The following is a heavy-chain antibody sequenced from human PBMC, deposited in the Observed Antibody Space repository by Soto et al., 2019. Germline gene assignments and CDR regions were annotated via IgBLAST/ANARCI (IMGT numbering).Heavy chain of an antibody. J-gene: IGHJ5*02. D-gene: IGHD2-8*01. CDR2: IWYDGSNK. CDR1: GFTFSSYG. V-gene: IGHV3-33*06. CDR3: AKEVLSYWFDP. Sequence: QVQLVEYGGVGVQPWRSLTLSCAAYGFTFSSYGMHWVRQAPGKGLEWVAVIWYDGSNKYYADSVTGRFTISRDNSKNALYLPINRLRAKNRAVYYCAKEVLSYWFDPSGHGTMVTKSS.